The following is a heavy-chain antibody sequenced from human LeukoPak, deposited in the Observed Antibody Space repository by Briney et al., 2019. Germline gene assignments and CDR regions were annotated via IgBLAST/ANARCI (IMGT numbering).Heavy chain of an antibody. Sequence: GALRLSSAASGFTFSSYGMHWVRQAPGKGLEWVAVIWYDGSNKYYADSVKGRFTISRDNSKNTLYLQMNSLRAEDTAVYYCAKVHSSGWADFDYWGQGTLVTVSS. CDR2: IWYDGSNK. CDR3: AKVHSSGWADFDY. J-gene: IGHJ4*02. V-gene: IGHV3-33*06. D-gene: IGHD6-19*01. CDR1: GFTFSSYG.